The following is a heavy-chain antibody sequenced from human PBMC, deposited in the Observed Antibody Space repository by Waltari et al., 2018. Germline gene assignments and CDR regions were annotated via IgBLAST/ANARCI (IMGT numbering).Heavy chain of an antibody. CDR1: GYTFNSHY. CDR3: ARDGSGSYYMHY. Sequence: QVQLVQSGAEVKKPGASVKVSCKASGYTFNSHYMHWVRQAPGQGLEWMGWIIPIFGTANYAQKFQGRVTITADESTSTAYMELSSLRSEDTAVYYCARDGSGSYYMHYWGQGTLVTVSS. D-gene: IGHD3-10*01. CDR2: IIPIFGTA. J-gene: IGHJ4*02. V-gene: IGHV1-69*01.